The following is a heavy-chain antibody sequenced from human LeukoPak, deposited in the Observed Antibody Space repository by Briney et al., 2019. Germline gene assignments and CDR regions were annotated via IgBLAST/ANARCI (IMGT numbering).Heavy chain of an antibody. D-gene: IGHD1-26*01. J-gene: IGHJ4*02. CDR2: IGKAGDT. V-gene: IGHV3-13*01. Sequence: PGGSLRLSCAASGFAFTDYDMHWVRQATGGGLEWVSSIGKAGDTYYADSVKGRFTISREIANNHFYLQMNSLRAGDTAVYFCASLGDSIYWGQGTLVTVSS. CDR1: GFAFTDYD. CDR3: ASLGDSIY.